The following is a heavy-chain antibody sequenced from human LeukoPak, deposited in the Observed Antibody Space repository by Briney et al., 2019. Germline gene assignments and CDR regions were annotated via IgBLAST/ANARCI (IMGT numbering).Heavy chain of an antibody. J-gene: IGHJ4*02. CDR2: ISGSGGST. Sequence: GGSLRLSCAASGFTFSSYAMSWVRQAPGKGLEWVSAISGSGGSTYYAHSVKGRFTISRDNSKNTLYLQMNSLRAEDTAVYYCAKDGHDSSGYYTDYWSQGTLVTVSS. V-gene: IGHV3-23*01. CDR1: GFTFSSYA. D-gene: IGHD3-22*01. CDR3: AKDGHDSSGYYTDY.